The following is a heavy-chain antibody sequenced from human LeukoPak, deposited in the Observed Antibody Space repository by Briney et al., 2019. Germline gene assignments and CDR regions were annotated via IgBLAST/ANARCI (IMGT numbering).Heavy chain of an antibody. Sequence: TSETLSLPCTVSGGSISSYYWSWIRQPPGKGLEWIGYIYTSGSTNYNPSLKSRVTISVDTSKNQFSLKLSSVTAADTAVYYCARHRRWLQFSYFDPWGQGTLVTVSS. CDR3: ARHRRWLQFSYFDP. CDR2: IYTSGST. J-gene: IGHJ5*02. V-gene: IGHV4-4*09. D-gene: IGHD5-24*01. CDR1: GGSISSYY.